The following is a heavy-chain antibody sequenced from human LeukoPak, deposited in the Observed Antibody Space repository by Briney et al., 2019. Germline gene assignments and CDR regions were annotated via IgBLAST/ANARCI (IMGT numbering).Heavy chain of an antibody. Sequence: PLETLSLTCTVSGGSISSYYWSWIRQPPGKGLEWIGYIYTSGSTNYNPSLKSRVTIAVDTSKNQFSLKLSSVTAADTAVYYCARHARRDGYNYLGTFDYWGQGTLVTVSS. V-gene: IGHV4-4*09. D-gene: IGHD5-24*01. CDR2: IYTSGST. CDR3: ARHARRDGYNYLGTFDY. CDR1: GGSISSYY. J-gene: IGHJ4*02.